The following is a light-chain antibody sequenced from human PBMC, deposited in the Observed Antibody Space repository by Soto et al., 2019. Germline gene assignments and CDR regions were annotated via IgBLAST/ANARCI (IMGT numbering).Light chain of an antibody. CDR1: SSDVGGYNY. J-gene: IGLJ2*01. CDR3: SSYTSSSTVV. CDR2: DVS. V-gene: IGLV2-14*01. Sequence: SALTKPASVSGSPGQLINISCTGTSSDVGGYNYVSWYQQHPGKAPKLMIYDVSNRPSGVSNRFSGSKSGNTASLTISGLQAEDEADYYCSSYTSSSTVVFGGGTKLTVL.